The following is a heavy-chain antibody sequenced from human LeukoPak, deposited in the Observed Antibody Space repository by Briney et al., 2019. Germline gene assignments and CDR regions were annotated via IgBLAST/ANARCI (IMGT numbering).Heavy chain of an antibody. V-gene: IGHV3-21*01. CDR2: ISGSSSYI. CDR1: GFTFSSYE. D-gene: IGHD3-10*01. J-gene: IGHJ4*02. CDR3: ARRGVYGPGAYYFDY. Sequence: PGGSLRLSCAASGFTFSSYEMNWVRQPPGKVLEWVSSISGSSSYIYSADSVKGRFTISRDNAKKSLYLQMNSLRAEDTAVYYCARRGVYGPGAYYFDYWGQGTLVTLSS.